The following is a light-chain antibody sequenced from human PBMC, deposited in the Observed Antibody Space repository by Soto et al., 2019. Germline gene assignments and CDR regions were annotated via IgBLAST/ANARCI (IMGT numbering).Light chain of an antibody. CDR2: DVS. Sequence: QSVLTQPASVSGSPGQSITISCTGTNSDVGSYNYVSWFQQHPGKAPKFLIYDVSNRPSGVSNRFSGSKSGDTASLTISGLQAEDEADYYCSSYSSSSTRVIFGGGTQLTVL. CDR1: NSDVGSYNY. J-gene: IGLJ2*01. CDR3: SSYSSSSTRVI. V-gene: IGLV2-14*01.